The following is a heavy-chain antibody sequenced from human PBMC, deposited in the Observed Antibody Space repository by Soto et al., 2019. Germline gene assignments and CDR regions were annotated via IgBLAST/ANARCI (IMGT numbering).Heavy chain of an antibody. Sequence: GGSLRLSCAASGFSFSSYGMQWVRQAPGKGLEWVAVISYDGSNKYYADSVKDRFTISRDNSKKTLYMQMNSLIADVTALYYCVAGQYFFDYCGQGTLVTVSS. D-gene: IGHD6-19*01. CDR2: ISYDGSNK. CDR1: GFSFSSYG. CDR3: VAGQYFFDY. V-gene: IGHV3-30*03. J-gene: IGHJ4*02.